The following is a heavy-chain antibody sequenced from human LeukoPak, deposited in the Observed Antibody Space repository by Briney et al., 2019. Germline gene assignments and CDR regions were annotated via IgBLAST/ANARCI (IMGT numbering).Heavy chain of an antibody. D-gene: IGHD2-8*02. V-gene: IGHV3-74*03. CDR1: GFTFSTYW. Sequence: GGSLRLSCEASGFTFSTYWMHWVRQAPGKGLMWVSRISGDEVVRKYADSVRGRFTISRDNAKNTLYLQMDSLRAEDTAVYYCARDADWCGQSYDYWGQGTLVTVSS. CDR2: ISGDEVVR. CDR3: ARDADWCGQSYDY. J-gene: IGHJ4*02.